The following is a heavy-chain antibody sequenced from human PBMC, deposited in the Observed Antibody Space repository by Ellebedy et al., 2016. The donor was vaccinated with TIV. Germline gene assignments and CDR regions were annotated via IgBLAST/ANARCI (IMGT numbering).Heavy chain of an antibody. CDR2: ISAYYGDT. CDR1: GYTFNSYA. D-gene: IGHD2/OR15-2a*01. Sequence: AASVKVSCKASGYTFNSYAVHWVRQAPGQRLEWMGWISAYYGDTNYAQKLQGRVTLTTDTSTTTAYMELRSLRSDDTAVYYCVSEREPSTGFVTFSNWGQGTLVTVSS. CDR3: VSEREPSTGFVTFSN. V-gene: IGHV1-18*01. J-gene: IGHJ4*02.